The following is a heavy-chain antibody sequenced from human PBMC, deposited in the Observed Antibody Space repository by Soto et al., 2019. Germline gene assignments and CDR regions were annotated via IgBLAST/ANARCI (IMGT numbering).Heavy chain of an antibody. CDR3: AIYCSSTSCSLSLYYYYYGMDV. CDR2: ISAYNGNT. J-gene: IGHJ6*02. D-gene: IGHD2-2*01. Sequence: ASVKVSCKASGYTFTSYGISWVRQAPGQGLEWMGWISAYNGNTNYAQKLQGRVTMTTDTSTSTAYMELRSLRSDDTAVYYCAIYCSSTSCSLSLYYYYYGMDVWGQGTTVTVSS. CDR1: GYTFTSYG. V-gene: IGHV1-18*01.